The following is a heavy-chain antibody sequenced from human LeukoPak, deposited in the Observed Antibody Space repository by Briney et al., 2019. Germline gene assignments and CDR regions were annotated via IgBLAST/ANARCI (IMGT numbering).Heavy chain of an antibody. CDR2: ISTYDGCT. J-gene: IGHJ4*02. CDR3: ARDQPRRGPGNHDY. V-gene: IGHV1-18*01. D-gene: IGHD1-26*01. Sequence: ASVKVSCKASGYTFTTYGINWVRQAPGQGLEWMGWISTYDGCTNYAQKFRDRVTMLRDTSTSTAYMELRSLRSDDTAVYYCARDQPRRGPGNHDYWGQGTLVTVSS. CDR1: GYTFTTYG.